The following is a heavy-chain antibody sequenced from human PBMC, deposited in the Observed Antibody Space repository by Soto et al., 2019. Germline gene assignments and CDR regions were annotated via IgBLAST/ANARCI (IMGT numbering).Heavy chain of an antibody. Sequence: ASVTVSCKVSGYTLTELSMHWVRQAPGKGLEWMGGFDPEDGETIYAQKFQGRVTMTEDTSTDTAYMELSSLRSEDTAVYYCANRTIFGVVTLYAVDIWGQGTMVTVSS. CDR3: ANRTIFGVVTLYAVDI. CDR2: FDPEDGET. V-gene: IGHV1-24*01. CDR1: GYTLTELS. D-gene: IGHD3-3*01. J-gene: IGHJ3*02.